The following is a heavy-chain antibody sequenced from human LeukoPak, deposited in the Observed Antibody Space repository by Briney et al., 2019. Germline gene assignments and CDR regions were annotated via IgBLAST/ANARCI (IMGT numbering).Heavy chain of an antibody. Sequence: AGGSLRLSCAASGFTFSSYAMSWVRQAPGNGLEWVSAISGSGGSTYYADSVKGRFTISRDNSKNTLYLQMNSLRAEDTAVYYCAKDRAAAALFDYWGQGTLVTVSS. D-gene: IGHD6-13*01. V-gene: IGHV3-23*01. J-gene: IGHJ4*02. CDR1: GFTFSSYA. CDR2: ISGSGGST. CDR3: AKDRAAAALFDY.